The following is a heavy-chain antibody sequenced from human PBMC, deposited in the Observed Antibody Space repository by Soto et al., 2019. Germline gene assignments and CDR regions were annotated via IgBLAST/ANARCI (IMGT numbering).Heavy chain of an antibody. CDR1: GYTFTSYA. V-gene: IGHV1-3*01. CDR2: INAGNGNT. D-gene: IGHD3-22*01. CDR3: ARPYYYDSSGYYPLAY. J-gene: IGHJ4*02. Sequence: AAVKVSCKASGYTFTSYAMHWVRQAPGQRLEWMGWINAGNGNTKYSQKFQGRVTITRDTSASTAYMELSSLRSEDTAVYYCARPYYYDSSGYYPLAYWGEGTLVTVSS.